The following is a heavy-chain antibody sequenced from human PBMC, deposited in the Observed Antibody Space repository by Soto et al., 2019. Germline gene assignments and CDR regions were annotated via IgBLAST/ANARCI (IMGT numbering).Heavy chain of an antibody. D-gene: IGHD3-3*02. CDR2: IYYSGST. Sequence: SETLSLTCTVSGDSISSSYWSWIRQSPGKRLEWIGYIYYSGSTNYNASLKSRVTISVDNSKNTLSLQMNSLRAEDTAVYYCVKADAPHVLVPVATFYFGMDVWGQGTTVTVSS. CDR1: GDSISSSY. V-gene: IGHV4-59*01. J-gene: IGHJ6*02. CDR3: VKADAPHVLVPVATFYFGMDV.